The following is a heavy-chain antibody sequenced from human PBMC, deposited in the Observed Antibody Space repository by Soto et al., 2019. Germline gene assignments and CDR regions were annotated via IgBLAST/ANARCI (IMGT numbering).Heavy chain of an antibody. D-gene: IGHD2-2*01. CDR2: IKQDGNDK. CDR1: GFTFSTYW. J-gene: IGHJ6*04. V-gene: IGHV3-7*04. Sequence: EVQLVESGGGLVQPGGSLRLSCVASGFTFSTYWMSWVRLAPGTGLEWVATIKQDGNDKYYVDSVKGRFAIASDNAGNSPYLQMSGLGPDDTSVYYGVRGCGRPSCTYCLDVWGKGITVTVSS. CDR3: VRGCGRPSCTYCLDV.